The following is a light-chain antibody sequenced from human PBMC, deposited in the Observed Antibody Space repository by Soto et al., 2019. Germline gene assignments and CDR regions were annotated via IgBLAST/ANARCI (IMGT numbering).Light chain of an antibody. CDR1: QSISSY. J-gene: IGKJ4*01. V-gene: IGKV1-39*01. CDR3: QQLHTFGVT. CDR2: AAS. Sequence: DIQMTQSPSSLSASVGDRVTITCRASQSISSYLNWYQQKPGKAPKLLIYAASSLQSGVPSRFSGSGSGTEFTLTISSLQPEDFATYFCQQLHTFGVTFGGGTKVDIK.